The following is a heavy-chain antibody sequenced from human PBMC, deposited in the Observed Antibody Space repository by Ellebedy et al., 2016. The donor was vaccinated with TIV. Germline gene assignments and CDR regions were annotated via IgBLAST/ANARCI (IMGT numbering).Heavy chain of an antibody. CDR1: GYSISTGSY. CDR2: IYHSGST. J-gene: IGHJ3*02. CDR3: ATFRNLDGFDI. D-gene: IGHD2/OR15-2a*01. Sequence: GSLRLSCAASGYSISTGSYWGWIRQPPGKGLEWIGSIYHSGSTYYNPSLKRRVSISMDTSRNQFSLRLSSVTAADTAIFYCATFRNLDGFDIWGQGTMVTVSS. V-gene: IGHV4-38-2*01.